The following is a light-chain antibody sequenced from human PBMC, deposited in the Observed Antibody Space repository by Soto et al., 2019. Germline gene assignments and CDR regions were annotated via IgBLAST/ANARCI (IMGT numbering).Light chain of an antibody. CDR2: EVN. Sequence: QSALTQPASVSGSPGQSITISCTGTSSDVGGYNYVSWYQHHAGRAPKLIIFEVNNRPSGVSVRFSGSKSGITASLTISGLQADDEAHYFCSSYRRSTSLYVFGTGTKLTVL. CDR1: SSDVGGYNY. CDR3: SSYRRSTSLYV. J-gene: IGLJ1*01. V-gene: IGLV2-14*01.